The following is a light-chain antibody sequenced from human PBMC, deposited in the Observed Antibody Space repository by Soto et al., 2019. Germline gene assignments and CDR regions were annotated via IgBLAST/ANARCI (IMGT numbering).Light chain of an antibody. V-gene: IGLV2-8*01. CDR3: SSYAGSNNLL. CDR2: EVN. CDR1: NSDIGNYNF. J-gene: IGLJ2*01. Sequence: QSVLTQPPSASGSPGQSVAISCTGTNSDIGNYNFVSWYQQHPGKAPKLMIYEVNKRPSGVPDRFSGSKSGNTASLTVSGLQPADEADYYCSSYAGSNNLLFGGGTKVTV.